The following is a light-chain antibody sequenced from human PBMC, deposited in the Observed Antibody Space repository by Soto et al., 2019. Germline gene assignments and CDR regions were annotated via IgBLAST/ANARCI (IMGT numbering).Light chain of an antibody. Sequence: DIQMTQSPSSLSASVGDRVTITCQASQDISNYLNWYQQKPVKATKLMIYDASNLETGVPSRFSRSGSGTDFTFTISSLQPEDIATYYCQQYDNLPMYTFGQGTKLEIK. V-gene: IGKV1-33*01. CDR2: DAS. J-gene: IGKJ2*01. CDR1: QDISNY. CDR3: QQYDNLPMYT.